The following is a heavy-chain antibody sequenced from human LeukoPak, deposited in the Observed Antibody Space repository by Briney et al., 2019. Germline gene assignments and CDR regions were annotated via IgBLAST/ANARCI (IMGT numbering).Heavy chain of an antibody. V-gene: IGHV4-59*01. CDR2: IYYSGST. Sequence: SETLSPTCTVAGGSISSYYWSWVRQPPGKRLGWRGYIYYSGSTNYNPSLKSRVTISVDTSKNQFSLKLSSVAAADTGVYYCARAGCVYYYSEPYAFDIWGQGTMVTVSS. CDR3: ARAGCVYYYSEPYAFDI. J-gene: IGHJ3*02. CDR1: GGSISSYY. D-gene: IGHD3-10*01.